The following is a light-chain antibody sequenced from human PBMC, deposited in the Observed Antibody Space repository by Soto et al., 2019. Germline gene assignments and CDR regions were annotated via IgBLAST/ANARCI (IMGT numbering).Light chain of an antibody. CDR3: QRRSDWPLT. CDR2: DAS. V-gene: IGKV3-11*01. Sequence: EILLTQSPATLSLSPGERATLSCRASQNVGTSLAWYQQRRGQAPSLLIYDASNRATGIPARFSGSGSGTDFTLTISSLEPADFAVYYCQRRSDWPLTFGGGTKVEI. CDR1: QNVGTS. J-gene: IGKJ4*01.